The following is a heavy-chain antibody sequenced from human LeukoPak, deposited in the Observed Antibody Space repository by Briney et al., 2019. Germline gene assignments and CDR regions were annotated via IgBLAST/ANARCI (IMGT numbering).Heavy chain of an antibody. V-gene: IGHV1-2*02. D-gene: IGHD3-10*01. CDR3: ATGGVRGVMY. Sequence: ASVNVSCKASGYTFTGYYMHWVRQAPGQGLEWMGWINPNSGGTNYAQKFQGRVTMTEDTSTDTAYMELSSLRSEDTAVYYCATGGVRGVMYWGQGTLVTVSS. J-gene: IGHJ4*02. CDR2: INPNSGGT. CDR1: GYTFTGYY.